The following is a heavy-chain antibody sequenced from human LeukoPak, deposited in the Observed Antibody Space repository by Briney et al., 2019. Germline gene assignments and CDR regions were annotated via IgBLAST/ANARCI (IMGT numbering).Heavy chain of an antibody. D-gene: IGHD6-19*01. CDR3: AKRRAWL. V-gene: IGHV3-11*03. CDR1: GFTFSDYF. J-gene: IGHJ4*02. Sequence: PGGSLRLSCAASGFTFSDYFMTWVRRAPGKGLEWVSYISTSSGLTNYADSVRGRFTISRDNSKNTLYLQMNSLRAEDTAVYYCAKRRAWLWGQGTLVTVSS. CDR2: ISTSSGLT.